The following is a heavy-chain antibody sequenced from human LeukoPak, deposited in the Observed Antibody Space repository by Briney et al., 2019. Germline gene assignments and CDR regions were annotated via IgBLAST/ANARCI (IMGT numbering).Heavy chain of an antibody. J-gene: IGHJ3*02. D-gene: IGHD1-26*01. CDR2: INPNSGGT. Sequence: ASVKVSCKAPGYTFTGYYMHWVRQAPGQGLEWMGWINPNSGGTNYAQKFQGRVTMTRDTSISTAYMELSRLRSDDAAVYYCARSRYSGSLTDAFDIWGQGTMVTVSS. CDR1: GYTFTGYY. V-gene: IGHV1-2*02. CDR3: ARSRYSGSLTDAFDI.